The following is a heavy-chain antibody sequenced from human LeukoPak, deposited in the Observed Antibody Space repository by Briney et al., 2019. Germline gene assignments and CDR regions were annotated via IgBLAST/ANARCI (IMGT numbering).Heavy chain of an antibody. J-gene: IGHJ4*02. CDR2: ISSSGSTI. Sequence: GGSLRLSCVASGFTFRSYEMNWIRQAPGKGLEWVSYISSSGSTIYYADSVKGRFTISRDNAKNSLYLQMNSLRAEDTAVYYCKGYYYSSGYKAYWGQGTLVTVSS. D-gene: IGHD3-22*01. CDR1: GFTFRSYE. CDR3: KGYYYSSGYKAY. V-gene: IGHV3-48*03.